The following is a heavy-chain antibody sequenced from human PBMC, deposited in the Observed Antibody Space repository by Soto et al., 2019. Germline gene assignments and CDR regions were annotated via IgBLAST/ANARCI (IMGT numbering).Heavy chain of an antibody. CDR2: MNPNSGNT. V-gene: IGHV1-8*01. CDR3: ARDLAAAGTYYYYGMDV. CDR1: GYTFTSYD. J-gene: IGHJ6*02. D-gene: IGHD6-13*01. Sequence: QVQLVQSGAEVKKPGASVKVSCKASGYTFTSYDINWVRQATGQGLEWMGWMNPNSGNTGYAQKFQGRVTMTRNTSISTADMELSSLRSEDTAVYYCARDLAAAGTYYYYGMDVWGQGTTVTVSS.